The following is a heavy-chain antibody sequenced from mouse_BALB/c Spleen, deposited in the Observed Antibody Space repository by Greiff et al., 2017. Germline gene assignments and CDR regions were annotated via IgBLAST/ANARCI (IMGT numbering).Heavy chain of an antibody. CDR3: ARDGKEGYWYFDV. D-gene: IGHD2-1*01. CDR1: GYTFTSYW. CDR2: INPSNGRT. Sequence: QVQLQQPGADLVKPGASVKLSCKASGYTFTSYWMHWVKQRPGQGLEWIGEINPSNGRTNYNEKFKSKATLTVDKSSSTAYMQLSSLTSEDSAVYYCARDGKEGYWYFDVWGAGTTVTVSS. J-gene: IGHJ1*01. V-gene: IGHV1S81*02.